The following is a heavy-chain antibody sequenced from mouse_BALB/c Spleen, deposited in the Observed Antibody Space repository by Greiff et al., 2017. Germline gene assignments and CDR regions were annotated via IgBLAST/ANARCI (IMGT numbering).Heavy chain of an antibody. J-gene: IGHJ4*01. CDR3: ARQERYYSMDY. CDR1: GFTFSSYT. CDR2: ISNGGGST. V-gene: IGHV5-12-2*01. Sequence: EVQGVESGGGLVQPGGSLKLSCAASGFTFSSYTMSWVRQTPEKRLEWVAYISNGGGSTYYPDTVKGRFTISRDNAKNTLYLQMSSLKSEDTAMYYCARQERYYSMDYWGQGTSVTVSS.